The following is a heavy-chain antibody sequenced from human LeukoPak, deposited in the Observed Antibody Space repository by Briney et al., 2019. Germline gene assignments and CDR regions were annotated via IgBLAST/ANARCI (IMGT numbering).Heavy chain of an antibody. D-gene: IGHD6-6*01. J-gene: IGHJ4*02. Sequence: GASVKVSCKASGGTFSSYAISWVRQAPGQGLEWMGGIIPIFGTANYAQKFQGRVTITTDESTSTAYMELSSLRSEDTAVYYCARLAEPFVEYSSSVDYWGQGTLVTVSS. V-gene: IGHV1-69*05. CDR2: IIPIFGTA. CDR1: GGTFSSYA. CDR3: ARLAEPFVEYSSSVDY.